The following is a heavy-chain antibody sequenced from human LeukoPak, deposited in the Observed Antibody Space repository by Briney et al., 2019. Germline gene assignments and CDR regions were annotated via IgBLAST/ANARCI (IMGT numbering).Heavy chain of an antibody. CDR3: ARQRGSPYSGSYYYFGY. CDR1: GGSISGSINY. V-gene: IGHV4-39*01. Sequence: SETLSLTCTVSGGSISGSINYCGWIRQPPGKGLEWIGSVYHSGSTNCNPSLKSRVTISVDTSKNQFSLKLTSVTAADTTVYYCARQRGSPYSGSYYYFGYWGQGTLVTVSS. J-gene: IGHJ4*02. D-gene: IGHD1-26*01. CDR2: VYHSGST.